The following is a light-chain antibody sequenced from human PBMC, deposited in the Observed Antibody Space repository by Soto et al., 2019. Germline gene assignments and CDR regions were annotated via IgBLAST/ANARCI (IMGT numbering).Light chain of an antibody. V-gene: IGKV3-11*01. J-gene: IGKJ1*01. CDR2: DAS. CDR3: LHRMNWPLT. CDR1: QSVSSY. Sequence: IVLTQSPCTLSLSPGERATLSCRASQSVSSYLAWYQQKPGQAPRLLIYDASKRATGIPDRFSGSGSETDFTLTISSLEPEDLGVYYCLHRMNWPLTFGQGTKVDIK.